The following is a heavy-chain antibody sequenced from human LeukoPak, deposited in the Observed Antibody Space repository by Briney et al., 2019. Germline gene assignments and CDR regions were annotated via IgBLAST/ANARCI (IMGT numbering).Heavy chain of an antibody. V-gene: IGHV4-34*01. J-gene: IGHJ4*02. D-gene: IGHD1-1*01. Sequence: PSETLSLTCAVYGGSFSGYYWSWIRQPPGKGLEWIGEINHSGSTNYNPSLKSRVTIPVDTSKNQFSLKLSSVTAADTAVYYCARGSERGIVRRPGQQRRNYFDYWGQGTLVTVSS. CDR3: ARGSERGIVRRPGQQRRNYFDY. CDR2: INHSGST. CDR1: GGSFSGYY.